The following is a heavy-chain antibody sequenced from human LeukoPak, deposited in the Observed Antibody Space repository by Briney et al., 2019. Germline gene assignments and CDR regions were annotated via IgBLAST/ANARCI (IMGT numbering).Heavy chain of an antibody. CDR3: AREPFYGSGSYYKERKAFDI. CDR1: GYTFTSYY. CDR2: INPSGGST. J-gene: IGHJ3*02. V-gene: IGHV1-46*01. Sequence: GASVKVSCKASGYTFTSYYMHWVRQAPGQGLEWMGIINPSGGSTSYAQKFQGRVTMTRDTSTSTVYMELSSLRSEDTAVYYCAREPFYGSGSYYKERKAFDIWGQGTMVTVSS. D-gene: IGHD3-10*01.